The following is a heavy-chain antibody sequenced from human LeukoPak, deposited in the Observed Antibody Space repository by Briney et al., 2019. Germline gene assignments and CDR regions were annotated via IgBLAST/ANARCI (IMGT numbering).Heavy chain of an antibody. Sequence: GGSLRLSCAASGFTFNSYGMHWVCQAPGKGLEWVAVISYDGSNKDYADSVKGRFTISRDNSKNTLYLQMNSLRAEDTAVYYCAKDGFCSGGSCYGIYSDYWGQGTLVTVSS. CDR2: ISYDGSNK. J-gene: IGHJ4*02. V-gene: IGHV3-30*18. D-gene: IGHD2-15*01. CDR3: AKDGFCSGGSCYGIYSDY. CDR1: GFTFNSYG.